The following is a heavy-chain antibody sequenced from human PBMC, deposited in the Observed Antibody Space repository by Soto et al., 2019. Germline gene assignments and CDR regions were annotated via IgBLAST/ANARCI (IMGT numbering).Heavy chain of an antibody. CDR3: ARDRVYYYDNSGYYNFDY. D-gene: IGHD3-22*01. V-gene: IGHV3-30-3*01. J-gene: IGHJ4*02. CDR1: GFTFSSYC. CDR2: VSYDGSKQ. Sequence: GGSLRLSCAASGFTFSSYCMTWLRQAPGKGLEWVAVVSYDGSKQFYADSVEGRFTISRDSSKSTLYLHMDNLRDEDTAVYYCARDRVYYYDNSGYYNFDYWGQGTLVTVSS.